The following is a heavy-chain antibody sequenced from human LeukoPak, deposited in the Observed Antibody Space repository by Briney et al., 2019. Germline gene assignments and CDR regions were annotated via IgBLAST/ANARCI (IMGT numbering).Heavy chain of an antibody. CDR3: ARDRGVITATQYFDY. CDR2: ISSSSSHI. D-gene: IGHD2-15*01. J-gene: IGHJ4*02. V-gene: IGHV3-21*01. Sequence: PGGSLTLSCTASGFTVATNYMNWVRQAPGKGLEWVSLISSSSSHIYYADSVKGRFTISRDNAKNSLYLQMNSLRVEDTAVYYCARDRGVITATQYFDYWGQGTLVTVSS. CDR1: GFTVATNY.